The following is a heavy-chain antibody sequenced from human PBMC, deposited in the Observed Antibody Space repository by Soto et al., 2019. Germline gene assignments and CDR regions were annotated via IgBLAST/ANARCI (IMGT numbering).Heavy chain of an antibody. CDR2: ISYDGSNK. D-gene: IGHD3-16*01. J-gene: IGHJ3*02. CDR1: GFTFSSYG. CDR3: AKVVYDYVWGGFAEPADDAFDI. V-gene: IGHV3-30*18. Sequence: GGSLRLSCAASGFTFSSYGMHWVRQAPGKGLEWVAVISYDGSNKYYADSVKGRFTISRDNSKNTLYLQMNSLRAEDTAVYYCAKVVYDYVWGGFAEPADDAFDIWGQGTMVT.